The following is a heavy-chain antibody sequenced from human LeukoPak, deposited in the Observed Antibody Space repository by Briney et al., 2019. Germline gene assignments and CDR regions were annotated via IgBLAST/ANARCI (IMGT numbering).Heavy chain of an antibody. J-gene: IGHJ4*02. D-gene: IGHD3-9*01. V-gene: IGHV1-2*02. CDR2: INPNSGGT. CDR3: ARDQTSYYDILTGYYQFDY. Sequence: ASVKVSCKASGYTFTGYYMHWVRQAPGQGLEWMGWINPNSGGTNYAQKFQGRVTMTRDTSISTAYMELSRLRSDDTAVYYCARDQTSYYDILTGYYQFDYWGQGTLVTVSS. CDR1: GYTFTGYY.